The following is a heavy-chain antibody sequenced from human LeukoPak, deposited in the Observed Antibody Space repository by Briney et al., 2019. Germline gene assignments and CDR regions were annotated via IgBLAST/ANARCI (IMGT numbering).Heavy chain of an antibody. CDR2: INHSGST. CDR3: ARGPPRWTNYYYYGMDV. V-gene: IGHV4-34*01. J-gene: IGHJ6*02. CDR1: GGSFSGYY. D-gene: IGHD4-23*01. Sequence: PSETLSLTCAVYGGSFSGYYWSWIRQPPGKGLEWIGEINHSGSTNYNPSLKSRVTISVDTSKNQFSLKLSSVTAADTAVYYCARGPPRWTNYYYYGMDVWGQGTTVTVS.